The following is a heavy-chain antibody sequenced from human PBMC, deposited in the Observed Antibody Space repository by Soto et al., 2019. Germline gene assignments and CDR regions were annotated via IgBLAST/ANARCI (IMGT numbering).Heavy chain of an antibody. CDR1: GFTFSSYW. J-gene: IGHJ4*02. Sequence: GGSLRLSCAASGFTFSSYWMSWVRQAPGKGLEWVANIKQDGSEKYYVDSVKGRFTISRDNAKNSLYLQMNSLRAEDTAVYYCARGKRGYSGYDPFAYWGQGTLVTVSS. CDR3: ARGKRGYSGYDPFAY. D-gene: IGHD5-12*01. V-gene: IGHV3-7*03. CDR2: IKQDGSEK.